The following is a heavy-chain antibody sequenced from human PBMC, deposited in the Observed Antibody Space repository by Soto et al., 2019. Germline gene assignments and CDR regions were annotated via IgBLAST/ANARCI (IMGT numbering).Heavy chain of an antibody. CDR2: IYYSEST. V-gene: IGHV4-59*01. CDR1: GGSISSYY. J-gene: IGHJ5*02. Sequence: SETLSLTCTVSGGSISSYYWSWIRQPPGKGLEWIGYIYYSESTNYNPSLKSRVIISVDTSKNQFSLRLSSVTAADTAVYYCARAYYDTNGYSIDAWGQGTLVTVS. CDR3: ARAYYDTNGYSIDA. D-gene: IGHD3-22*01.